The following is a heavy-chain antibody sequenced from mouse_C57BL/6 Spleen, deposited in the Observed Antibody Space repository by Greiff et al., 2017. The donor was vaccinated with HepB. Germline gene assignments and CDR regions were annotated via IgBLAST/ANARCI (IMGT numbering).Heavy chain of an antibody. CDR1: GFTFSDFY. J-gene: IGHJ4*01. Sequence: EVNVVESGGGLVQSGRSLRLSCATSGFTFSDFYMEWVRQAPGKGLEWIAASRNKANDYTTEYSASVKGRFIVSRDTSQSILYLQMNALRAEDTAIYYCARDARDYEMDYWGQGTSVTVSS. CDR2: SRNKANDYTT. CDR3: ARDARDYEMDY. V-gene: IGHV7-1*01. D-gene: IGHD2-4*01.